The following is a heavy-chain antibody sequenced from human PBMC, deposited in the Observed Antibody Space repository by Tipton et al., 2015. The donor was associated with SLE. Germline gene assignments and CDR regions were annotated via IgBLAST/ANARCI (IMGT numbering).Heavy chain of an antibody. J-gene: IGHJ3*02. V-gene: IGHV5-51*03. CDR2: IYPTDSDT. CDR1: GYTFSSYW. CDR3: ASWPRWDAFDI. Sequence: QLVQSGPEVKKPGESLKISCQGSGYTFSSYWIVWVRQVPGKGLEWMGLIYPTDSDTRYSPSFQGQVSISADMSTYTAYLQWSSLKALDSAIYYCASWPRWDAFDIWGQGTMVTVYS.